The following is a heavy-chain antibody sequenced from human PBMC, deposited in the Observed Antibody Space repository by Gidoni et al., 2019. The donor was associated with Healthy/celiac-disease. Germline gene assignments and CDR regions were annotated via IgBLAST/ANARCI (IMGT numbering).Heavy chain of an antibody. CDR1: GFTFSSYS. J-gene: IGHJ4*02. CDR2: ISSSSSYI. V-gene: IGHV3-21*01. CDR3: ATRLFDSSSSREYYFDY. Sequence: EVQLVESGGGLVKPGGSLRLSCAASGFTFSSYSMNWVRKATGKGLEWVSSISSSSSYIYYADSVKGRFTISRDNAKNSLYLQMNSLRAEDTAVYYCATRLFDSSSSREYYFDYWGQGTLVTVSS. D-gene: IGHD6-6*01.